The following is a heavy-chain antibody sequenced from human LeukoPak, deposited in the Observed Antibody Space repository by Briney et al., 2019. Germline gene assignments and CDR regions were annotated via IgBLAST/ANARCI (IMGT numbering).Heavy chain of an antibody. CDR2: ISSSSSTI. D-gene: IGHD4-17*01. CDR3: AKELNTVNDY. CDR1: GFTFSSNS. J-gene: IGHJ4*02. V-gene: IGHV3-48*04. Sequence: TGGSLRLSCAASGFTFSSNSMNWVRQAPGKGLEWLSYISSSSSTIYYADSVEGRFTISRDNAKNSLYLQMNSLRAEDTAVYYCAKELNTVNDYWGQGTLVTVSS.